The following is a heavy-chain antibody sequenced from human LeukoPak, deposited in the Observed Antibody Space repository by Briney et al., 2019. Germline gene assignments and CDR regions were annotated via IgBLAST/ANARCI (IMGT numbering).Heavy chain of an antibody. Sequence: GASVKVSCKASGYTFTGYYMHWVRQAPGQGLEWMGWINPNSGGTNYAQKFQGRVTMTRDTSISTAYMELSRLRSDDTAVYYCARVDVDYGDYNFDYWGQGTLVTVSS. J-gene: IGHJ4*02. CDR3: ARVDVDYGDYNFDY. CDR2: INPNSGGT. D-gene: IGHD4-17*01. CDR1: GYTFTGYY. V-gene: IGHV1-2*02.